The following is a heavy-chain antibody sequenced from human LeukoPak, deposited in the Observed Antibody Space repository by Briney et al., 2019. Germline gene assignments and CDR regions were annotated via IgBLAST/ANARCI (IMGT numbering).Heavy chain of an antibody. V-gene: IGHV1-69*13. CDR2: IIPIFDTA. CDR3: ARDPGYSGSRYYFDY. J-gene: IGHJ4*02. Sequence: SVKVSCKASGGTFSTYAISWVRQAPGQGLEWMGGIIPIFDTANYAQKFQGRVTITADESTSTAYMELSSLRSEDTAVYYCARDPGYSGSRYYFDYWGQGTLVTVSS. D-gene: IGHD5-12*01. CDR1: GGTFSTYA.